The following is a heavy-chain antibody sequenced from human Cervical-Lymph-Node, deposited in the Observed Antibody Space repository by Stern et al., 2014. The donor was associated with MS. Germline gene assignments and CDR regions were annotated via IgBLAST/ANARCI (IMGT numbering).Heavy chain of an antibody. CDR3: ARGLLGSENAFDI. V-gene: IGHV1-18*01. CDR1: GYTFTSYG. D-gene: IGHD2-15*01. J-gene: IGHJ3*02. Sequence: VQLLQPGAEVKKPGASVTVSCTASGYTFTSYGIRWVRQAPGQGLEWMGWICAYNCNTNYAQKLQGRVAMTTDASTSTAYMEMRSLRADDTAVYYCARGLLGSENAFDIWGQGTMVTVSS. CDR2: ICAYNCNT.